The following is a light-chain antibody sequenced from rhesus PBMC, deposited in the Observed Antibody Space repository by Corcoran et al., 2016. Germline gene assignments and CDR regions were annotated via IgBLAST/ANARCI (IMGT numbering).Light chain of an antibody. CDR2: GVS. CDR3: SSYAGSNTFL. Sequence: QAALTQPPSVSGSPGQSVTISCTGTSSDIGGYNYVSWYQQHPGNAPKLMIYGVSKRPSGVSDRFSGSKSGNTASLTISGLQAEDETDYYCSSYAGSNTFLFGGGTRLTVL. CDR1: SSDIGGYNY. V-gene: IGLV2-23*01. J-gene: IGLJ2*01.